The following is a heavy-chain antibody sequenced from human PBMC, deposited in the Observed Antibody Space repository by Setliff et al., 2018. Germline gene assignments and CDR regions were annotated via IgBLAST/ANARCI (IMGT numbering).Heavy chain of an antibody. J-gene: IGHJ3*02. CDR3: ARDSELGLDALDI. CDR1: GDSVSSNGAA. V-gene: IGHV6-1*01. D-gene: IGHD7-27*01. CDR2: TFYRSKWYY. Sequence: SQTLSLTCAISGDSVSSNGAAWNWIRQSPSGGLEWLGRTFYRSKWYYDYALSVKSRITVNPDTSKNQSSLHLNSVTPEDTAVYYCARDSELGLDALDIWGQGTRVTVSS.